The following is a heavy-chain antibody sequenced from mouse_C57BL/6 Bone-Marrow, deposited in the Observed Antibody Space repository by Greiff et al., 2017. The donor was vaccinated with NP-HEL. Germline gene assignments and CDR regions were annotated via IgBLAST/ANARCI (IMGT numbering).Heavy chain of an antibody. CDR1: GFTFSDYY. Sequence: EVMLVESEGGLVQPGSSMKLSCTASGFTFSDYYMAWVRQVPEKGLEWVANINYDGSSTYYLDSLKSRFIISRDNAKNILYLQMSSLKSEDTATYYCARGFIGYAMDYWGQGTSVTVSS. J-gene: IGHJ4*01. V-gene: IGHV5-16*01. D-gene: IGHD1-1*01. CDR2: INYDGSST. CDR3: ARGFIGYAMDY.